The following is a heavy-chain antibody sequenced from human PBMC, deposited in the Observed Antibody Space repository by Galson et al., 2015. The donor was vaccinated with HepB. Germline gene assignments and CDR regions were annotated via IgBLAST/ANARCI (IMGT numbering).Heavy chain of an antibody. Sequence: SVKVSCKASGYTFTNYAMNWVRQAPGQGLEWMGWINSNTGNPTYAQGFTGRFVFSLDTSVNTAYLQISSLKAEDTAVYYCTRDRGSGSHFFDYWGQGTLVTVSS. D-gene: IGHD2-15*01. CDR3: TRDRGSGSHFFDY. CDR2: INSNTGNP. V-gene: IGHV7-4-1*02. CDR1: GYTFTNYA. J-gene: IGHJ4*02.